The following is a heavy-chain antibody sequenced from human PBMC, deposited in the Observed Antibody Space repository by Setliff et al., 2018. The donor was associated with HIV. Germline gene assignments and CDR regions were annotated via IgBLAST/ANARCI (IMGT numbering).Heavy chain of an antibody. J-gene: IGHJ4*02. D-gene: IGHD6-19*01. Sequence: GASVKVSCKASGGTFSNYGMSWVRQAPGQGLEWMGGIIPISGTANYAQKFQGRVTITTDESTSTAYMELSGLRSEDTAVYYCARDGGSSGWYFVLGYSDYWGPGTLVTVSS. CDR3: ARDGGSSGWYFVLGYSDY. V-gene: IGHV1-69*05. CDR1: GGTFSNYG. CDR2: IIPISGTA.